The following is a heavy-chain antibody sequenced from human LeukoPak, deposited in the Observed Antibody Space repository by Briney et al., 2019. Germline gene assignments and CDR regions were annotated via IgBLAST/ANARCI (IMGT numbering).Heavy chain of an antibody. CDR3: ARGPRGAGYYYYYGMDV. CDR2: IYYSGST. J-gene: IGHJ6*02. Sequence: SETLSLTSTVSGGSISSYYWSWIRQPPGKGLEWIGYIYYSGSTNYNPSLKSRVTISVDTSKNQFSLKLSSVTAADTAVYYCARGPRGAGYYYYYGMDVWGQGTTVTVSS. D-gene: IGHD3-10*01. CDR1: GGSISSYY. V-gene: IGHV4-59*01.